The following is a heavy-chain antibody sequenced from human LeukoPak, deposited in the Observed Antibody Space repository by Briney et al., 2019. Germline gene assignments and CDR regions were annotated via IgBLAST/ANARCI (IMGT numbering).Heavy chain of an antibody. Sequence: GGSLRLSCAASGFTFSSYAMSWVRQAPGKGLEWVSAISGSGGSTYYADSVKGRFTISRDNSKNTLYLQMNSLRAEDTAVYYCAKDLRPGGYCSSTSCYTVGWDYWGQGTLVTVPS. D-gene: IGHD2-2*02. CDR2: ISGSGGST. CDR1: GFTFSSYA. J-gene: IGHJ4*02. CDR3: AKDLRPGGYCSSTSCYTVGWDY. V-gene: IGHV3-23*01.